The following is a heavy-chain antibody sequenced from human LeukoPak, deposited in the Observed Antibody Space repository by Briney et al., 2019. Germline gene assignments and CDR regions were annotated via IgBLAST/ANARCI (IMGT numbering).Heavy chain of an antibody. J-gene: IGHJ5*02. CDR2: IYYSGST. CDR3: ARVIRSGGYVALNWFDP. V-gene: IGHV4-59*01. D-gene: IGHD5-12*01. Sequence: PSETLSLTCTVSGGSISSYYWSWIRQPPGKGLEWMGYIYYSGSTNYNPSLKSRVTISVDTSKNQFSLKLSSVTAADMAVYYCARVIRSGGYVALNWFDPWGQGTLVTVSS. CDR1: GGSISSYY.